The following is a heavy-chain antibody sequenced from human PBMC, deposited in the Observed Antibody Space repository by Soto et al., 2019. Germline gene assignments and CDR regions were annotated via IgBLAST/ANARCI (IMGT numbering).Heavy chain of an antibody. CDR1: GFTFTSSA. CDR3: AAIAYCGGDCYFGTKYYFDY. J-gene: IGHJ4*02. Sequence: GASVKVSCKASGFTFTSSAMQWVRHARGQRLEWIGWIVVGSGNTNYAQKFQERVTITRDMSTSTAYMELSSLRSEDTAVYYCAAIAYCGGDCYFGTKYYFDYWGQGTLVTVSS. V-gene: IGHV1-58*02. CDR2: IVVGSGNT. D-gene: IGHD2-21*02.